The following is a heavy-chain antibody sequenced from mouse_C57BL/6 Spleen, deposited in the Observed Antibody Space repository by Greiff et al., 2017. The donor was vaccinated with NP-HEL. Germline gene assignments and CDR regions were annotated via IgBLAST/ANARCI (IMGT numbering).Heavy chain of an antibody. J-gene: IGHJ4*01. CDR3: ARSVYYGNYPYYAMDY. D-gene: IGHD2-1*01. Sequence: QVQLKQSGAELVRPGTSVKVSCKASGYAFTNYLIEWVKQRPGQGLEWIGVINPGSGGTNYNEKFKGKATLTADKSSSTAYMQLSSLTSKDSPFYFGARSVYYGNYPYYAMDYWGQGTSVTVSS. V-gene: IGHV1-54*01. CDR2: INPGSGGT. CDR1: GYAFTNYL.